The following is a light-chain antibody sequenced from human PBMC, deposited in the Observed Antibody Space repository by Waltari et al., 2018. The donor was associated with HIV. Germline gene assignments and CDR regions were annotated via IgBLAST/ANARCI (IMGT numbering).Light chain of an antibody. Sequence: QAVVTQEPSLTVSPGGTVPLTCASSTGSVTSGHIPYWFHRRPGQAPKTLLYDTSNRHSWTPARFSGSLLGGKAALTVSGAQFEDEADYFCLLSFNGVVVFGGGTSLTVL. CDR2: DTS. V-gene: IGLV7-46*01. J-gene: IGLJ2*01. CDR1: TGSVTSGHI. CDR3: LLSFNGVVV.